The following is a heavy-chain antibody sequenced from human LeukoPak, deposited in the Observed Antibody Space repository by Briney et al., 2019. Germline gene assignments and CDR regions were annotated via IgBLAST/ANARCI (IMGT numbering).Heavy chain of an antibody. CDR3: AKGRCSSTSCYHDY. J-gene: IGHJ4*02. CDR1: GFTFSSYG. V-gene: IGHV3-30*02. D-gene: IGHD2-2*01. CDR2: IRYDGSNK. Sequence: PGGSLRLSCAASGFTFSSYGMHWVRQAPGKGLEWVAFIRYDGSNKYYADSVKGRFTISRDNSKNTLYLQMNSLRAEDTAVYYCAKGRCSSTSCYHDYWGQGTLVTASS.